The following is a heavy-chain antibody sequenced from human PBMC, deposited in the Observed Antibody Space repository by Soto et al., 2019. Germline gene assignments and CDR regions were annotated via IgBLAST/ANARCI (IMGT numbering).Heavy chain of an antibody. D-gene: IGHD6-19*01. CDR3: ARDRSSDPNYYYYMDV. Sequence: ASVKVSCKASGGTFSSYAITWVRQAPGQGLEWMGRIIPILGIENYAQKFQDRVTITADKSTSTVYMELSSLRSEDTAVYYCARDRSSDPNYYYYMDVWGKGTTVTVSS. V-gene: IGHV1-69*04. CDR2: IIPILGIE. CDR1: GGTFSSYA. J-gene: IGHJ6*03.